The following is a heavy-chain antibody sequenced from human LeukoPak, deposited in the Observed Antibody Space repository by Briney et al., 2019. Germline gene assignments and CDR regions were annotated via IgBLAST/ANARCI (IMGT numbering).Heavy chain of an antibody. CDR3: ARGVGDYVWGSYRLDY. D-gene: IGHD3-16*02. CDR2: IIPIFGTA. CDR1: GGTFSSYA. J-gene: IGHJ4*02. V-gene: IGHV1-69*13. Sequence: ASVKVSCKASGGTFSSYAISWVRQAPRQGLEWMGGIIPIFGTANYAQKFQGRVTITADESTSTAYMELSSLRSEDTAVYYCARGVGDYVWGSYRLDYWGQGTLVTVSS.